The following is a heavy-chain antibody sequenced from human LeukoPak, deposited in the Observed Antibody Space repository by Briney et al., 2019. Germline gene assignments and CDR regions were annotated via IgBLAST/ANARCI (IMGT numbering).Heavy chain of an antibody. D-gene: IGHD3-10*01. V-gene: IGHV1-69*06. CDR3: AKGYYGSGSYGWFDP. CDR2: VIPIFSTA. J-gene: IGHJ5*02. Sequence: GASVKVSCKASGGTFSNYAIGWVRQAPGQGLEWMGGVIPIFSTANYAQKFQGRVTITADRSTSTAYMELSSLRSEDTAVYYCAKGYYGSGSYGWFDPWGQGTLVTVSS. CDR1: GGTFSNYA.